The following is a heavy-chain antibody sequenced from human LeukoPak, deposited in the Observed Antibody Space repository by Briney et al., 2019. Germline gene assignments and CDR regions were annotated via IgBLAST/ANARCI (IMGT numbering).Heavy chain of an antibody. V-gene: IGHV5-51*01. CDR2: IYPGDSDT. Sequence: GESLKISCEGSGYSFTSYWIGWVRQMPGKGLEWMGIIYPGDSDTRYSPSFQGQVTISADKSISTAYLQWSSLKASDTAMYYCASGGCTNGVCYKDAFDIWGQGTMVTVSS. CDR3: ASGGCTNGVCYKDAFDI. J-gene: IGHJ3*02. CDR1: GYSFTSYW. D-gene: IGHD2-8*01.